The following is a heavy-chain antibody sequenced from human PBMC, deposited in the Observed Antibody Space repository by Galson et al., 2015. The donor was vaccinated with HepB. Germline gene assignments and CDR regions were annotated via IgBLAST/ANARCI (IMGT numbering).Heavy chain of an antibody. J-gene: IGHJ4*01. Sequence: ETLSLTCSVSHGSVNNYYWSWIRRSPGNRPEWLGYIRYTGDTTYNPSLGYRIGMSVDTAINQVSLWLTSVTAADSAIYYCARHPGRGSVGYAFDLWGQGTLITVSP. V-gene: IGHV4-59*08. D-gene: IGHD5-12*01. CDR3: ARHPGRGSVGYAFDL. CDR2: IRYTGDT. CDR1: HGSVNNYY.